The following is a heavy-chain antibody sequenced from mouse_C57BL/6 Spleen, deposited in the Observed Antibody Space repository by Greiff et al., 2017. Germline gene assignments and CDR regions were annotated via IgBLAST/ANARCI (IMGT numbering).Heavy chain of an antibody. J-gene: IGHJ4*01. CDR3: ARDYYSNYAGAMDY. D-gene: IGHD2-5*01. CDR2: ISYDGSN. Sequence: EVKLVESGPGLVKPSQSLSLTCSVTGYSITSGYYWNWIRQFPGNKLEWMGYISYDGSNNYNPSLKNRISITRDTSKNQFFLKLNSVTTEDTATYYCARDYYSNYAGAMDYWGQGTSVTVSS. V-gene: IGHV3-6*01. CDR1: GYSITSGYY.